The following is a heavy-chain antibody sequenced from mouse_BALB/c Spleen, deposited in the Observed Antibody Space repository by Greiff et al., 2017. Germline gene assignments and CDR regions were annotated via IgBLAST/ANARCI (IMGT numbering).Heavy chain of an antibody. D-gene: IGHD2-4*01. CDR2: ISSGGSYT. Sequence: EVMLVESGGDLVKPGGSLKLSCAASGFTFSSYGMSWVRQTPDKRLEWVATISSGGSYTYYPDSVKGRFTISRDNAKNTLYLQMSSLKSEDTAMYYCARHPTMITTRYYAMDYWGQGTSVTVSS. J-gene: IGHJ4*01. V-gene: IGHV5-6*01. CDR3: ARHPTMITTRYYAMDY. CDR1: GFTFSSYG.